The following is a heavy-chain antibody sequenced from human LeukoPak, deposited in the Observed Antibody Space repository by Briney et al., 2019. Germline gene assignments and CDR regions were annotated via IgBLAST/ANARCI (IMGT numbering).Heavy chain of an antibody. J-gene: IGHJ5*01. V-gene: IGHV3-30*04. D-gene: IGHD6-13*01. CDR1: GFTFSSCV. CDR3: ASEYTSNWYVY. Sequence: GGSLRLSCAASGFTFSSCVMHWVRQAPGKGLEWVASISYDGSNKHFADSVKGRFTISRDNSKKTLYLQMNCLRPEDTAVYYCASEYTSNWYVYWGQGTLVTVSS. CDR2: ISYDGSNK.